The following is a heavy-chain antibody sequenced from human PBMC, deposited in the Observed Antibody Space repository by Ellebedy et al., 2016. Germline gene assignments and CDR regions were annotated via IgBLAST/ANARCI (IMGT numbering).Heavy chain of an antibody. CDR1: GFTFSIYG. Sequence: GESLKISXAASGFTFSIYGMNWVRQAPGKGLEWVAVIWYDGSNKYYADSVKGRFTISRDNSKNTLYLQMNSLRAEDTAVYYCARDPGGSYDYWGQGTLVTVSS. J-gene: IGHJ4*02. CDR2: IWYDGSNK. D-gene: IGHD1-26*01. CDR3: ARDPGGSYDY. V-gene: IGHV3-33*08.